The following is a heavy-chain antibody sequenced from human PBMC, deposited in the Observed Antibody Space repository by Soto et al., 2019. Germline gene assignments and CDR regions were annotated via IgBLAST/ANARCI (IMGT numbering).Heavy chain of an antibody. CDR3: ARAGPTVTLYYYYYGMDV. Sequence: LSLTCAVYGGSFSGYYWSWIRQPPGKGLEWIGEINHSGSTNYNPSLKSRVTISVDTSKNQFSLKLSSVTAADTAVYYCARAGPTVTLYYYYYGMDVWGQGTKVTVSS. CDR2: INHSGST. V-gene: IGHV4-34*01. J-gene: IGHJ6*02. D-gene: IGHD4-17*01. CDR1: GGSFSGYY.